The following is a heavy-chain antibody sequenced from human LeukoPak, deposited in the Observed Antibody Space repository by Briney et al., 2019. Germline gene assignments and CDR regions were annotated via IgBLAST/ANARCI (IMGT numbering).Heavy chain of an antibody. D-gene: IGHD3-10*01. V-gene: IGHV3-21*01. CDR1: GFTFSSYS. CDR3: ARDYVLLWFGETHFDY. Sequence: PGGSLRLSCAASGFTFSSYSMNWVRQAPGKGLEWVSSISSSSSYIYYADSVKGRFTISRDNAKNSLYLQMNSLRGEDTAVYYCARDYVLLWFGETHFDYWGQGTLVTVSS. CDR2: ISSSSSYI. J-gene: IGHJ4*02.